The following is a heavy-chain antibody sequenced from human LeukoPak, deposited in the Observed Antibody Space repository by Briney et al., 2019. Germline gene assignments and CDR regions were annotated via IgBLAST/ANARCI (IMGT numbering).Heavy chain of an antibody. D-gene: IGHD5-24*01. V-gene: IGHV3-21*01. CDR2: ISSSSSYI. Sequence: GGSLRLSCAASGFTFSSYSMNWVRQAPGKGLEWVSSISSSSSYIYYADSVKGRFTISRDNSKNTLYLQMNSLRAEDTAVYYCARGGGYNSGYFDYWGQGTLVTVSS. CDR1: GFTFSSYS. CDR3: ARGGGYNSGYFDY. J-gene: IGHJ4*02.